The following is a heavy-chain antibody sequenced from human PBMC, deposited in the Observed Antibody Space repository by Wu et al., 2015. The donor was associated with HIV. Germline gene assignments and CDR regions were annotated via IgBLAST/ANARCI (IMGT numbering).Heavy chain of an antibody. Sequence: QVHLVQSGAEVKKPGASVKVSCKASGYTFTDYFVHWVRQAPGQGLEWMGIINPSGASTSYAQKFRGRVTMTRDSSTSTVYMELSSLRSEDTAEYYCAINTDSVATSLYSLGVWGQGTVVTVSS. V-gene: IGHV1-46*01. CDR2: INPSGAST. J-gene: IGHJ6*02. D-gene: IGHD5-12*01. CDR3: AINTDSVATSLYSLGV. CDR1: GYTFTDYF.